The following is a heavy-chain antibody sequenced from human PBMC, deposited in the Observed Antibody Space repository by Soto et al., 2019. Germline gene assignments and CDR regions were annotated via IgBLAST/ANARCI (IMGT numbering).Heavy chain of an antibody. Sequence: QVQLVESGGGVVQPGRSLRLSCAASGFTFSSYAMHWVRQAPGKGLEWVAVISYDGSNKYYADSVKGRFTISRDNSKNTLYLQMNSLRAEDTAVYYCASIKTNDYWGQGTLVTVSS. CDR1: GFTFSSYA. CDR2: ISYDGSNK. V-gene: IGHV3-30-3*01. CDR3: ASIKTNDY. J-gene: IGHJ4*02. D-gene: IGHD2-8*01.